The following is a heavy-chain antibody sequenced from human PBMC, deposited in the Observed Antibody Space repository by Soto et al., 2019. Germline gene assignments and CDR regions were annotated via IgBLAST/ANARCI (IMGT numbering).Heavy chain of an antibody. D-gene: IGHD2-2*01. Sequence: GGSLRLSCAASGFTVTSYHLNWVRQAPGKGLEWVSGVYSGGRTYYADSVKGRFTISRDNSKNTLFLQMNSLRAEDTAVYYCAKDQGLVRNNWFDPWGQGTLVTVSS. J-gene: IGHJ5*02. CDR3: AKDQGLVRNNWFDP. V-gene: IGHV3-53*01. CDR1: GFTVTSYH. CDR2: VYSGGRT.